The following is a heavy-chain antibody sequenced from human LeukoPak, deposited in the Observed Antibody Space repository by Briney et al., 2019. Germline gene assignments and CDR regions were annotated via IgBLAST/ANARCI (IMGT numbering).Heavy chain of an antibody. CDR1: GFTFSSYE. Sequence: QSGGSLRLSRAASGFTFSSYEMNWVRQAPGKGLEWVSYISSSGSSIYYADSVKGRFTISRDNSKNTLYLQMNSLRAEDTAVYYCAKDYRSYYDSSGYPPVYWGQGTLVTVSS. J-gene: IGHJ4*02. D-gene: IGHD3-22*01. V-gene: IGHV3-48*03. CDR2: ISSSGSSI. CDR3: AKDYRSYYDSSGYPPVY.